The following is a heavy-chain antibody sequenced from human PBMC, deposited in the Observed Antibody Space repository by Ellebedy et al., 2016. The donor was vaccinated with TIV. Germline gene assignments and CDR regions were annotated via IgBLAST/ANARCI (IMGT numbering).Heavy chain of an antibody. CDR2: IIPILGIA. CDR3: AASVRGFGRE. Sequence: SVKVSXXASGGTFSSYAISWVRQAPGQGLEWMGRIIPILGIANYAQKFQGRVTITADKSTSTAYMELSSLRSEDTAVYYCAASVRGFGREWGQGTLVTVSS. J-gene: IGHJ4*02. V-gene: IGHV1-69*04. D-gene: IGHD3-10*01. CDR1: GGTFSSYA.